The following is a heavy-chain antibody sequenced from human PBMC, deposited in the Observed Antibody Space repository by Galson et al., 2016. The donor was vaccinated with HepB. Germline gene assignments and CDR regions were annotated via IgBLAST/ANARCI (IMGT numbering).Heavy chain of an antibody. CDR3: ATIDCSSTSCYEYFDY. J-gene: IGHJ4*02. V-gene: IGHV4-59*01. CDR1: GGSISSYY. Sequence: ETLSLTCTVSGGSISSYYWSWIRQPPGKGLEFIGYIFYSGSTNYNPSLKSRVTISADRSKNQFSLKLNSVTTADTAVYYCATIDCSSTSCYEYFDYWGQGTLVTVSS. D-gene: IGHD2-2*01. CDR2: IFYSGST.